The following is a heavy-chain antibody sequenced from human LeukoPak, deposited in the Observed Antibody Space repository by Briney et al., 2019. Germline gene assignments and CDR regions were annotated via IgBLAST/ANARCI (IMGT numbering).Heavy chain of an antibody. J-gene: IGHJ4*02. Sequence: GGSLRLSCAASGFSFTDYSMSWVRQAPGKGLEWVANIKEDGSEKYYVDSVRGRFTISRDNSKNTLYLQMNSLRAEDTAIYYCVAPASSSTVYYFDYWGQGTLVTVSS. CDR1: GFSFTDYS. V-gene: IGHV3-7*03. D-gene: IGHD6-6*01. CDR2: IKEDGSEK. CDR3: VAPASSSTVYYFDY.